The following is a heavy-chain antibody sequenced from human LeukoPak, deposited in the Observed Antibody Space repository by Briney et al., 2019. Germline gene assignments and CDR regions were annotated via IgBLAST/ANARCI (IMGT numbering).Heavy chain of an antibody. J-gene: IGHJ5*02. CDR3: ARGMGSGSYRWFDP. Sequence: SETLSLTCTVSGGSISSYYWSWIRQPPGKGLEGIGYIYYSGSTNYNPSLKSRVTISVDTSKNQFSLKLSSVTAADTAVYYCARGMGSGSYRWFDPWGQGTLVTVSS. D-gene: IGHD1-26*01. CDR2: IYYSGST. V-gene: IGHV4-59*12. CDR1: GGSISSYY.